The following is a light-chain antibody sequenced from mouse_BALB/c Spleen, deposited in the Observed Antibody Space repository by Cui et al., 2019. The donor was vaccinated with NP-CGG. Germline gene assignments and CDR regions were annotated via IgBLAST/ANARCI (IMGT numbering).Light chain of an antibody. J-gene: IGLJ1*01. Sequence: QDVVTQEYALTTSPGETVTLTCRSSTGAVTTSNYANWVQEKPDHLFTGLIGGTNNRVPGVPARFSGSLIGDKAALTITGAQTEDEAIYFCALWYSNHWVFGGGTKLTVL. CDR3: ALWYSNHWV. CDR2: GTN. V-gene: IGLV1*01. CDR1: TGAVTTSNY.